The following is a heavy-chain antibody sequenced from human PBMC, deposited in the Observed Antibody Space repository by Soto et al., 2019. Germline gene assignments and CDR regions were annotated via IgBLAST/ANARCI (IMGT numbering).Heavy chain of an antibody. Sequence: QVQLVQSGAEVKKPGASVKVSCKAFGYTCTTYGINWVRQAPGQGLEWMGWVSPYNGDTSYAQKVQGRVTMTTDTSTTTAYLELRSLRSDDTAVYYCAREVGHMDAWGQGTTVTVSS. CDR3: AREVGHMDA. CDR1: GYTCTTYG. J-gene: IGHJ6*02. V-gene: IGHV1-18*04. CDR2: VSPYNGDT. D-gene: IGHD2-15*01.